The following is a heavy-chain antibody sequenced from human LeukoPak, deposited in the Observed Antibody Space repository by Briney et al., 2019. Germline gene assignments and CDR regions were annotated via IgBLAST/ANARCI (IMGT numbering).Heavy chain of an antibody. V-gene: IGHV4-39*07. CDR1: GVSISSSSYY. CDR3: ARGYCSGGSCYSSYYYSYMDV. J-gene: IGHJ6*03. CDR2: INYSGST. D-gene: IGHD2-15*01. Sequence: SETLSLTCTVSGVSISSSSYYWGWLRQPPGKGLEWIGSINYSGSTYYNPSLKSRVTISVDRSKTQFSLKLSSVTAADTAVYYCARGYCSGGSCYSSYYYSYMDVWGKGTAVTVSS.